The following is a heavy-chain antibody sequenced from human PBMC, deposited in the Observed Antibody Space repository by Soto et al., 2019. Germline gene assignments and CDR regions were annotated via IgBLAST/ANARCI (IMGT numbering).Heavy chain of an antibody. CDR3: VGSLMSRAMESFDY. Sequence: HVQLQESGPGLVKPSEPLSLTCSVSAGSISRYYWGWARQSPGEGLEWIAHISYTVDASYNPSLKSRVTISLDTSKNQIALRLMSVTAADTAVYYCVGSLMSRAMESFDYWGQGTLVTVTS. V-gene: IGHV4-59*01. CDR1: AGSISRYY. CDR2: ISYTVDA. D-gene: IGHD5-18*01. J-gene: IGHJ4*02.